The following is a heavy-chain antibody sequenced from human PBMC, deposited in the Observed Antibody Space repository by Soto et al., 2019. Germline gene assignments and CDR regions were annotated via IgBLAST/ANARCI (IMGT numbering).Heavy chain of an antibody. D-gene: IGHD4-17*01. CDR3: ARDHRYGGNDYYYCGMDV. Sequence: ASVKVSCKASGYTFTGYYMHWVRQAPGQGLEWMGWINPNSGGTNYAQKFQGWVTMTRDTSISTAYMELSRLRSDDTAVYYCARDHRYGGNDYYYCGMDVWGQGXTVTVYS. CDR1: GYTFTGYY. J-gene: IGHJ6*02. V-gene: IGHV1-2*04. CDR2: INPNSGGT.